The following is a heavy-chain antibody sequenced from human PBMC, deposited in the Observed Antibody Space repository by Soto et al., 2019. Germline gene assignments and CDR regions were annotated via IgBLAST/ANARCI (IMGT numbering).Heavy chain of an antibody. CDR2: ISYDGTDK. CDR3: ARGGRIGAVAGPNNWFDP. V-gene: IGHV3-30*04. D-gene: IGHD6-19*01. CDR1: GFTFSNYA. Sequence: QVQLVESGGGVVQPGRSLRLSCAASGFTFSNYAVHWVRQAPGKGLEWVAVISYDGTDKYYADSVKGRFTISRDNSKSTLYLQMNSLRPDDTAVYYCARGGRIGAVAGPNNWFDPWGKGTLVTVSS. J-gene: IGHJ5*02.